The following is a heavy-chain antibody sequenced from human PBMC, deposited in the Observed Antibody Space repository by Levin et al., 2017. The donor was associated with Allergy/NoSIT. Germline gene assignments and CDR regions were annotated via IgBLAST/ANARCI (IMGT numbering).Heavy chain of an antibody. V-gene: IGHV3-74*01. CDR2: INSDGSTT. J-gene: IGHJ5*02. CDR3: ARSPSPGNWFDP. Sequence: GESLKISCAASGFTISDYWMHWVRQAPGKGLVWVSRINSDGSTTTYADSVKGRFTISRDSAKNTLYLQMNSLRAEDTAVYYCARSPSPGNWFDPWGQGTLVTVSS. CDR1: GFTISDYW.